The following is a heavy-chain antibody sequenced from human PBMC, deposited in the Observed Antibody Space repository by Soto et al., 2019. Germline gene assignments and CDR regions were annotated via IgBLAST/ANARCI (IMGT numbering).Heavy chain of an antibody. CDR2: INHSGST. CDR1: GGSFSGNY. V-gene: IGHV4-34*01. J-gene: IGHJ5*02. CDR3: ARLSVGPPASPHFEWLLYRWFDP. D-gene: IGHD3-3*01. Sequence: PSETLSLTCAVYGGSFSGNYWSLIRQPPGKGLEWIGEINHSGSTYYNPSLKSRVTISVDTSKNQFSLKMTSVTAADTAVYYCARLSVGPPASPHFEWLLYRWFDPWGQGTLVTVSS.